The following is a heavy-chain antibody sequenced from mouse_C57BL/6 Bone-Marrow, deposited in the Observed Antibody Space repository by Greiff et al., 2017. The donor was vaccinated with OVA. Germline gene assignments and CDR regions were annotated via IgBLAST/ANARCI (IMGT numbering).Heavy chain of an antibody. CDR2: IDPSDSYT. V-gene: IGHV1-59*01. J-gene: IGHJ2*01. Sequence: VQLQQPGAELVRPGTSVKLSCKASGYTFTSYWMHWVKQRPGQGLEWIGVIDPSDSYTNYNQKFKGKATLTVDTSSSTAYMQLSSLTSEDSAVYYCARSPLYGSVFDYWGQGTTLTVSS. CDR3: ARSPLYGSVFDY. CDR1: GYTFTSYW. D-gene: IGHD1-1*01.